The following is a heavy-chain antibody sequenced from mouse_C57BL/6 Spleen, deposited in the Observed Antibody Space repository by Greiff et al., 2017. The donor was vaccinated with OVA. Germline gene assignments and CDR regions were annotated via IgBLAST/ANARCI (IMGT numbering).Heavy chain of an antibody. V-gene: IGHV14-1*01. CDR1: GFNIKDYY. J-gene: IGHJ1*03. CDR2: IDPEDGDT. Sequence: EVKLQESGAELVRPGASVKLSCTASGFNIKDYYMHWVKQRPEQGLEWIGRIDPEDGDTEYAPKFQGKATMTADTSSNTAYLQLSSLTSEDTAVYYCTTGYGSSPDWYFDVWGTGTTVTVSS. CDR3: TTGYGSSPDWYFDV. D-gene: IGHD1-1*01.